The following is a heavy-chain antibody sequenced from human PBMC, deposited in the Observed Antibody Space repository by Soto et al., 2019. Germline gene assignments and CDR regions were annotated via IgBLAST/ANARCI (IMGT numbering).Heavy chain of an antibody. J-gene: IGHJ5*02. CDR2: IYYSGST. CDR1: GGSISSSSYY. D-gene: IGHD6-19*01. V-gene: IGHV4-39*01. CDR3: AVGSGWYYS. Sequence: SETLSLTCTVSGGSISSSSYYWGWIRQPPGKGLEWIGSIYYSGSTYYNPSLKSRVTISVDTSKNQFSLKLSSVTAADTAVYYCAVGSGWYYSWGQGTLVTVSS.